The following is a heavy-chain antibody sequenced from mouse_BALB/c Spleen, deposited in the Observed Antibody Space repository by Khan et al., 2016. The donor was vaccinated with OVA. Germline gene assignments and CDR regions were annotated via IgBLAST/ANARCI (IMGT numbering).Heavy chain of an antibody. J-gene: IGHJ3*01. V-gene: IGHV1S137*01. Sequence: QVQLQESGAELVRPGVSVKISCKGSGYTFADYAMHWVKQSHATSLEWIGVISTYYGDADFNQKFQGKASMTVDKSSSTAYLDLARLTSEDSAIYYWSGGVSFAYWGQGTLVTVSA. CDR3: SGGVSFAY. CDR1: GYTFADYA. CDR2: ISTYYGDA.